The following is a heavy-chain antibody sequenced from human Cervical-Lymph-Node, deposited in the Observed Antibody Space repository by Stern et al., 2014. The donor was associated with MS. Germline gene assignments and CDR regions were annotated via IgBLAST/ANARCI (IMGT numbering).Heavy chain of an antibody. CDR1: GGSMTDNAYY. Sequence: LQLQESGPGLVQPSQTLSLTCSVSGGSMTDNAYYWTWIRQPAGKGLEWVGRTRDKVNIYSTEYAASVKGRFTISRDDSKNSLHLQMNSLSTDDTAVYYCARVLRGWNSISYGIDVWGQGTTVTVSS. CDR3: ARVLRGWNSISYGIDV. J-gene: IGHJ6*02. V-gene: IGHV3-72*01. D-gene: IGHD1-7*01. CDR2: TRDKVNIYST.